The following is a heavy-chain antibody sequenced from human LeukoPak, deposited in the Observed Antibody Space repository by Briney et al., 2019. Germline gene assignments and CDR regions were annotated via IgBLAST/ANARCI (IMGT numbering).Heavy chain of an antibody. CDR3: AKMAAADPYTNSPLRPFDSTVHWDY. CDR2: TWYDGSNK. J-gene: IGHJ4*02. CDR1: GFTFSDYG. D-gene: IGHD2/OR15-2a*01. Sequence: GGSLRLSCAASGFTFSDYGVHWVRQAPGRGLEWVTSTWYDGSNKWYADSVRGRFTISRDNSKNTLYLQMNSLRVEDTAVYYCAKMAAADPYTNSPLRPFDSTVHWDYWGQGTLVTVSS. V-gene: IGHV3-33*06.